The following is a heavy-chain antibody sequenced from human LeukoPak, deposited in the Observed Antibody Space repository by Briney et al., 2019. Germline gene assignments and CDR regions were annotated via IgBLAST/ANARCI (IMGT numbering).Heavy chain of an antibody. V-gene: IGHV4-59*01. CDR1: GGSISSYY. D-gene: IGHD3-10*01. Sequence: SETLSLTCTVSGGSISSYYWSWIRQPPGKGLEWIGYIYYSGYTNYNPSLKSRVTISVDTSKNQFSLKLSSVTAADTAVYYCARTTTVRGTYYMDVWGKGTTVTISS. CDR2: IYYSGYT. J-gene: IGHJ6*03. CDR3: ARTTTVRGTYYMDV.